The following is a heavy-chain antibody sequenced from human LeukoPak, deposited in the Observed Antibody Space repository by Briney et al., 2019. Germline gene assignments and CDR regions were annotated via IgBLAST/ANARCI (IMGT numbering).Heavy chain of an antibody. V-gene: IGHV4-4*07. J-gene: IGHJ2*01. CDR3: ARGPLTYYYDSSGQYWYFDL. D-gene: IGHD3-22*01. Sequence: SETLSLTCTVSGGSINSYYWSWIRQPAGKGLEWIGRIYTSGTTNYNPSLKSRVTMSVDTSKNQFSLKLSSVTAADTAVYYCARGPLTYYYDSSGQYWYFDLWGRGTLVTVSS. CDR1: GGSINSYY. CDR2: IYTSGTT.